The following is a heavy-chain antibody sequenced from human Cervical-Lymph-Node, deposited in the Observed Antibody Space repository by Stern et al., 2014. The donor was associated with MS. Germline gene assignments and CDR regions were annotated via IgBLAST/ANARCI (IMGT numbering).Heavy chain of an antibody. Sequence: EVQLVESGGGLVQPGGSLRLSCAASGFTFSSYSMNWVRQAPGKGLEGISYISSSRSTIYDADSVKGRFTISRDNAQNSLYLQMNSLRDEDTAVYYCARANYDFRSGNSSFQRYYYGMDVWGQGTTVTVSS. V-gene: IGHV3-48*02. CDR3: ARANYDFRSGNSSFQRYYYGMDV. CDR2: ISSSRSTI. D-gene: IGHD3-3*01. CDR1: GFTFSSYS. J-gene: IGHJ6*02.